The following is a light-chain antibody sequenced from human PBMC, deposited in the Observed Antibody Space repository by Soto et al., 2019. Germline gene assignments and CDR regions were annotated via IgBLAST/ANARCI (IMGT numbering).Light chain of an antibody. Sequence: QSALTQPASVSGSPGQSIAISCTGTSSDVGGYNYVSWYQQYPGKAPKLINFDVTNRPSGVSDRFSGSKSGSTASLSISGLQADDEADYYCTSFAGSGTYVFGTGTKSPS. V-gene: IGLV2-14*01. J-gene: IGLJ1*01. CDR2: DVT. CDR1: SSDVGGYNY. CDR3: TSFAGSGTYV.